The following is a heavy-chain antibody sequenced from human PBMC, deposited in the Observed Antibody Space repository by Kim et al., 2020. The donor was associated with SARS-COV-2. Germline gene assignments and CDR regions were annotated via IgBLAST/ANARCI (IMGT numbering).Heavy chain of an antibody. Sequence: GGSLRLSCAASGLTFSRYGMHWVRQAPGKGLEWVALIWYDGSNKEYADSVKGRFTISRDNSKNMVYMQMNSLRAEDTAVYYCASGDPFVHLGQGTLVTVS. CDR2: IWYDGSNK. V-gene: IGHV3-33*03. CDR3: ASGDPFVH. D-gene: IGHD4-17*01. CDR1: GLTFSRYG. J-gene: IGHJ4*02.